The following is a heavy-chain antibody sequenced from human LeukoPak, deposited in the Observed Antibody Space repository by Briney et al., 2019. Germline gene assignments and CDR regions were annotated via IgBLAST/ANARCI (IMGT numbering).Heavy chain of an antibody. J-gene: IGHJ3*02. D-gene: IGHD4-17*01. CDR3: SRDYGAYVGAFDI. CDR2: IRSKAYGGTT. Sequence: GGSLRLSCKASGFSFGDYAMNWFRQAPGKGLEWIGFIRSKAYGGTTEFAASAKGRFTISRDDSKSIAYLQMNSLRTEDTAVYYCSRDYGAYVGAFDIWGQGTMVTVSS. CDR1: GFSFGDYA. V-gene: IGHV3-49*03.